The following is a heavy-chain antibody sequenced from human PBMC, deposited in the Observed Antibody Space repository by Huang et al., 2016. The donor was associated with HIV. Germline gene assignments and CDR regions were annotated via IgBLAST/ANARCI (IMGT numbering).Heavy chain of an antibody. V-gene: IGHV3-30*14. CDR3: ARDTTTVAGLDF. CDR1: GFTFRDHP. J-gene: IGHJ4*02. D-gene: IGHD6-19*01. CDR2: ISFDGRNK. Sequence: QVQLVESGGGVVQPGRSLRLSCAVSGFTFRDHPMHWVRQAPVKGMGWVAVISFDGRNKFYADFVRGRFTISRDKSKNILYLQLNSLTPADTSIYYCARDTTTVAGLDFWGQGALVTVSS.